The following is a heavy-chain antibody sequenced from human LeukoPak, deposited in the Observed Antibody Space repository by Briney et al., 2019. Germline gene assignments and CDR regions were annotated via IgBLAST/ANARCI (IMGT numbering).Heavy chain of an antibody. CDR2: IIPIFGTA. J-gene: IGHJ3*02. D-gene: IGHD2-2*01. V-gene: IGHV1-69*13. CDR1: GGTFSSYA. CDR3: ARDRYCSSTSCYYHDAFDI. Sequence: ASVKVPCKASGGTFSSYAISWVRQAPGQGLGWMGGIIPIFGTANYAQKFQGRVTITADESTSTAYMELSSLRSEDTAVYYCARDRYCSSTSCYYHDAFDIWGQGTMVTVSS.